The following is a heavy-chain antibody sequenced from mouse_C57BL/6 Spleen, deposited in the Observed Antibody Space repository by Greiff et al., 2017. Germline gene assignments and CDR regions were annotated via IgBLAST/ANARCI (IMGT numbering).Heavy chain of an antibody. V-gene: IGHV1-61*01. CDR1: GYTFTSYW. CDR3: ARPAPYYGSSHWYFDV. Sequence: QVQLQQPGAELVRPGSSVKLSCKASGYTFTSYWMDWVKQRPGQGLEWIGNIYPSDSETHYNQKFKDKATLTVDKSSSTAYMQLSSLTSEDSAVYYCARPAPYYGSSHWYFDVWGTGTTVTVSS. CDR2: IYPSDSET. D-gene: IGHD1-1*01. J-gene: IGHJ1*03.